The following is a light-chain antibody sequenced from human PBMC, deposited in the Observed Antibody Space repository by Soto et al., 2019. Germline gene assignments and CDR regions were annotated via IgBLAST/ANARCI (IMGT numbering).Light chain of an antibody. Sequence: QLVLTQPPSASGSPGQSVTISCTGTSSDVGGYSYVSWYQQHPGKAPKLIIYEVTKRPSGVPDRFSGSKSGNTASLTVSGLQAEDEADYYCSSLRVFGGGTKLTVL. J-gene: IGLJ2*01. V-gene: IGLV2-8*01. CDR1: SSDVGGYSY. CDR2: EVT. CDR3: SSLRV.